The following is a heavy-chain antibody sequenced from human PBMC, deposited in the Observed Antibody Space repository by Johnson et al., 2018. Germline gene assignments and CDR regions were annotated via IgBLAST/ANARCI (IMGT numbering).Heavy chain of an antibody. Sequence: QVQLVESGGGVVQPGRSLRLSCAASGFTFSSYGMHWVRQAPGKGLEWVAVISYDGSNKYYADSVKGRFTISRDNAKNSLYLQMNSLRAEDTAVYYCARDTYYYDSSGYPVGDVWGQGTTVTVSS. CDR2: ISYDGSNK. V-gene: IGHV3-30*03. D-gene: IGHD3-22*01. CDR3: ARDTYYYDSSGYPVGDV. CDR1: GFTFSSYG. J-gene: IGHJ6*02.